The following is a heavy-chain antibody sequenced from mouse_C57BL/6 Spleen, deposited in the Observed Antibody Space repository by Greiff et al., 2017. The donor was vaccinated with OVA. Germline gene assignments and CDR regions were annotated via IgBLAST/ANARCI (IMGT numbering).Heavy chain of an antibody. Sequence: EVKLVESGGDLVKPGGSLKLSCAASGFTFSSYGMSWVRQTPDKRLEWVATISSGGSYTYYPDSVKGRFTISRDNAKNTLYLQMSSLKSEDTAMYYCARAENNYDFDYWGQVTTLTVSS. CDR1: GFTFSSYG. CDR3: ARAENNYDFDY. D-gene: IGHD5-1-1*01. J-gene: IGHJ2*01. CDR2: ISSGGSYT. V-gene: IGHV5-6*01.